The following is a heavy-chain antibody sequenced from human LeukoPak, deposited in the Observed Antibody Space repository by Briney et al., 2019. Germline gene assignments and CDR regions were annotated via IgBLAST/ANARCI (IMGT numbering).Heavy chain of an antibody. V-gene: IGHV4-4*07. J-gene: IGHJ4*02. CDR2: IYTSGST. D-gene: IGHD6-19*01. Sequence: SETLSLTCTVSGGSISSYYWSWIRQPAGKGLEWIGRIYTSGSTNYNPSLTSRVTMSVDTSKNQFSLKLSSVTAADTAVYYCARVGSSGWYVDYWGQGTLVTVSS. CDR1: GGSISSYY. CDR3: ARVGSSGWYVDY.